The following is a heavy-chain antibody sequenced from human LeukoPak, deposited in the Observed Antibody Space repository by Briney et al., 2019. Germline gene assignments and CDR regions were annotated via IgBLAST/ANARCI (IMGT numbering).Heavy chain of an antibody. V-gene: IGHV4-59*01. CDR3: ARGSSWGEHA. CDR2: IFYTGTT. CDR1: GGSINSYY. J-gene: IGHJ5*02. D-gene: IGHD3-16*01. Sequence: PSETLSLTCSVSGGSINSYYWSWIRQPPGKGLEWIGYIFYTGTTNYYPSLKSRLTISVDRPMNRFSMKLTSVTGADTAVYYCARGSSWGEHAWGQGILVTVSS.